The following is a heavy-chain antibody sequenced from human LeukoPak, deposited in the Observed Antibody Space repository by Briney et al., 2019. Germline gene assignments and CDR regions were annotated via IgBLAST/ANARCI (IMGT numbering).Heavy chain of an antibody. CDR1: GFTFSSYS. V-gene: IGHV3-21*01. Sequence: PGGSLRLSCAASGFTFSSYSMNWVRQAPGKGLEWVSSISSSSSYIYYADPVKGRFTISRDSAKNSLYLQMNSLRAEDTAVYYCARDPGGLDYWGQGTLVTVSS. CDR2: ISSSSSYI. J-gene: IGHJ4*02. D-gene: IGHD4-23*01. CDR3: ARDPGGLDY.